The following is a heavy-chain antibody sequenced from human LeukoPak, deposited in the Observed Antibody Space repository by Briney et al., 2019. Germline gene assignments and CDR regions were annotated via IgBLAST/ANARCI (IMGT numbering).Heavy chain of an antibody. Sequence: SETLSLTCTVSGGSISSSSYYWGWIRQPPGKGLEWIGSIYYSGSTYYNPSLKGRVTISVDTSKNQFSLKLSSVTAADTAVYYCARGTVAGTDYWGQGTLVTVSS. D-gene: IGHD6-19*01. J-gene: IGHJ4*02. CDR2: IYYSGST. V-gene: IGHV4-39*07. CDR3: ARGTVAGTDY. CDR1: GGSISSSSYY.